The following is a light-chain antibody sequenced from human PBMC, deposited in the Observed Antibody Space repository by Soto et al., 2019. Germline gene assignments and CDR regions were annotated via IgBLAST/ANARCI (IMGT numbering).Light chain of an antibody. Sequence: DIEMTQSPASLSTSVGDRVNITCRAGQTVRSYLHWYQQKPGQAPNLLIYVASYLHSGVPSRFSGSGSRTEFTLTLTNVQPEDAASYFCQQTYRFPLNFGGGTKLVI. CDR3: QQTYRFPLN. V-gene: IGKV1-39*01. J-gene: IGKJ4*01. CDR2: VAS. CDR1: QTVRSY.